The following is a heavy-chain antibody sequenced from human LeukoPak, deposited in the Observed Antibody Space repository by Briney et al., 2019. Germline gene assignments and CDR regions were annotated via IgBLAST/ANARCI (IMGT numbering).Heavy chain of an antibody. CDR2: ISYDGSNK. CDR1: GFTFSSYG. CDR3: AKDGGQQLADAFDI. D-gene: IGHD6-13*01. V-gene: IGHV3-30*18. Sequence: GGSLRLSCVTTGFTFSSYGMHWVRQAPGKGLEWVAVISYDGSNKYYADSVKGRFTISRDNSKNTLYLQMNSLRAEDTAVYYCAKDGGQQLADAFDIWGQGTMVTVSS. J-gene: IGHJ3*02.